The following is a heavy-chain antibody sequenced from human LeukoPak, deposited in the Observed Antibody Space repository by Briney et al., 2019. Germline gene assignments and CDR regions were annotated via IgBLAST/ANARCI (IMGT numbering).Heavy chain of an antibody. V-gene: IGHV4-34*01. J-gene: IGHJ4*02. CDR3: ARVFHHYYDSSGYPDY. D-gene: IGHD3-22*01. CDR1: GGSFSGYY. CDR2: INHSGST. Sequence: PSETLSLTCAVYGGSFSGYYWSWIRQPPGKGLEWIGEINHSGSTNYNPSLKSRVTISVDTSKNQFSLKLSSVTAADTAVYYCARVFHHYYDSSGYPDYWGQGTLVTVSS.